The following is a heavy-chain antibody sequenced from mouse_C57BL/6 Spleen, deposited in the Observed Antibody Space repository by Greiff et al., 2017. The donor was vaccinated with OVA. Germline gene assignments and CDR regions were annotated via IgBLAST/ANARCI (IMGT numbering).Heavy chain of an antibody. CDR2: ISDGGSYT. CDR3: ARDTATVVRGTKFPYYYAMDY. V-gene: IGHV5-4*01. D-gene: IGHD1-1*01. CDR1: GFTFSSYA. J-gene: IGHJ4*01. Sequence: EVKLMESGGGLVKPGGSLKLSCAASGFTFSSYAMSWVRQTPEKRLEWVATISDGGSYTYYPDNVKGRFTISRDNAKNNLYLQMSHLKSEDTAMYYCARDTATVVRGTKFPYYYAMDYWGQGTSVTVSS.